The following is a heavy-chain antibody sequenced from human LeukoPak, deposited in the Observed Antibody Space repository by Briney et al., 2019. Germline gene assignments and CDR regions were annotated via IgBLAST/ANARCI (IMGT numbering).Heavy chain of an antibody. D-gene: IGHD5-12*01. Sequence: QTGGSLRLSCTASGFNFDDYGMSWFRQAPGKGLEWVAFIRYDGSKNYYADPVKGRFTISRDNSKNTVHLQMNSLRAEDTALYYCATDNRGHDRPGWFDPWGQGTLVTVSS. CDR3: ATDNRGHDRPGWFDP. CDR1: GFNFDDYG. J-gene: IGHJ5*02. V-gene: IGHV3-30*02. CDR2: IRYDGSKN.